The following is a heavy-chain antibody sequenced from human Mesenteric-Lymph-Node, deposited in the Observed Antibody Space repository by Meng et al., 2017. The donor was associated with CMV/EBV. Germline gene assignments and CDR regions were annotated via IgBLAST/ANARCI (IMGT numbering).Heavy chain of an antibody. CDR2: MKHNSGGK. CDR3: ARDRDYYGSGSYSLIDH. V-gene: IGHV1-2*04. CDR1: GYK. J-gene: IGHJ4*02. D-gene: IGHD3-10*01. Sequence: GYKIERVRKERGEGIEWMGWMKHNSGGKNNAQKVQGWVSMTRDTSIRTAYMELSRLRSDDTAVYYCARDRDYYGSGSYSLIDHWGQGTLVTVSS.